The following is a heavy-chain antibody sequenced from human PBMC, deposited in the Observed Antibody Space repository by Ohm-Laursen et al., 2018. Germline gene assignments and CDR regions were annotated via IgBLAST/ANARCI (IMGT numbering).Heavy chain of an antibody. V-gene: IGHV3-7*01. CDR3: ARDISLTGMRRSNYFDY. D-gene: IGHD7-27*01. Sequence: GSLRLSCAASGFTFSSYWMSWVRQAPGKGLEWVANIKQDGSETYYVASAKGRFTISRDNAKNSLSLQMNSLRAEDAAVYYCARDISLTGMRRSNYFDYWGQGTLVTVSS. CDR2: IKQDGSET. CDR1: GFTFSSYW. J-gene: IGHJ4*02.